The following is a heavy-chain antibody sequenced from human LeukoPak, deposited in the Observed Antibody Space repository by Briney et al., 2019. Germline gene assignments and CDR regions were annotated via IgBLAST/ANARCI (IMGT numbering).Heavy chain of an antibody. Sequence: GGSLRLSCVASGFAFSNYGMHWVRQAPGKGLEWVAFIRHVGSNEYYADSVWGRFAISRDNSQNTLHLQMNILRVEDTAVYYCVKDWGVLPDYTADGFDIWGPGTMVTVSS. J-gene: IGHJ3*02. CDR1: GFAFSNYG. V-gene: IGHV3-30*02. CDR3: VKDWGVLPDYTADGFDI. CDR2: IRHVGSNE. D-gene: IGHD3-10*01.